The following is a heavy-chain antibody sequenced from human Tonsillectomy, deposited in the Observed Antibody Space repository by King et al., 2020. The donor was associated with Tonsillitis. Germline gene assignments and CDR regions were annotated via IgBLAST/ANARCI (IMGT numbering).Heavy chain of an antibody. Sequence: VQLVESGGGLVQPGGSLRLSCAASGFTFSSYWMHWVRQAPGKGLVWVSRIKSDGSSTSYADSVKGRFTNPRDNAKNTLYLQMNSLRAEDTAVYFCTRVRTVGFDAFDIWGQGTMVTVSS. D-gene: IGHD1/OR15-1a*01. CDR2: IKSDGSST. CDR1: GFTFSSYW. J-gene: IGHJ3*02. V-gene: IGHV3-74*01. CDR3: TRVRTVGFDAFDI.